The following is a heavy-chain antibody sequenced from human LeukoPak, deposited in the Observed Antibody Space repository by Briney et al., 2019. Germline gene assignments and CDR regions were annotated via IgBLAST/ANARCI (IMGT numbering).Heavy chain of an antibody. V-gene: IGHV4-61*08. D-gene: IGHD5-18*01. CDR1: GGSISSGGYY. CDR2: IYYSGST. Sequence: PSETLSLTCTVSGGSISSGGYYWSWIRQHPGKGLEWIGYIYYSGSTNYNPSLKSRVTISVDTSKNQFSLKLSSVTAADTAVYYCARVGYSYGFYYFDYWGQGTLVTVSS. J-gene: IGHJ4*02. CDR3: ARVGYSYGFYYFDY.